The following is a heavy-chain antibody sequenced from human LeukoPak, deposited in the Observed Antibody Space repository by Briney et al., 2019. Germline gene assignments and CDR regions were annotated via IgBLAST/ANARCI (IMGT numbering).Heavy chain of an antibody. Sequence: PGGSLRLSCAASGFTFSSYGMHWVRQAPGKGLEWVAFIRYDGSNKYYADSVKGRFTISRDNSKNTLYLQMNSLRAEDTAVYYCAKEGDPYLDSLDYWGQGTLVTVSS. CDR1: GFTFSSYG. J-gene: IGHJ4*02. CDR3: AKEGDPYLDSLDY. V-gene: IGHV3-30*02. CDR2: IRYDGSNK. D-gene: IGHD3-16*01.